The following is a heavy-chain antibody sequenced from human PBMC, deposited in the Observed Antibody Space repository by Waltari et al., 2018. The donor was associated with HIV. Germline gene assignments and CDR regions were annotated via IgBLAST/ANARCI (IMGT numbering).Heavy chain of an antibody. V-gene: IGHV3-21*01. CDR3: AAEMATVYLDY. CDR1: GLTFSHYI. Sequence: EVQLVESGGGLVKPGGSLRLSCAASGLTFSHYIMNWVRQAPGKGLEWVSSIASSSTTYIYYRDSVKGRFTVSRDNAKNSLYLQMNSLRAEDTAVYYCAAEMATVYLDYWGQGTLVTVSS. D-gene: IGHD5-12*01. J-gene: IGHJ4*02. CDR2: IASSSTTYI.